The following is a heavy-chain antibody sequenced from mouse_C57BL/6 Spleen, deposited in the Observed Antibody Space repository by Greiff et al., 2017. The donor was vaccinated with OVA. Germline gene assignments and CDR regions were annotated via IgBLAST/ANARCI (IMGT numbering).Heavy chain of an antibody. J-gene: IGHJ3*01. D-gene: IGHD1-1*01. CDR1: GYSFTSYY. CDR2: IYPGSGNT. V-gene: IGHV1-66*01. Sequence: QVTLKESGPELVKPGASVKISCKASGYSFTSYYIHWVKQRPGQGLEWIGWIYPGSGNTKYNEKFKGKATLTADTSSSTAYMQLSSLTSEDSAVYYCARSWGYYGSSPFAYWGQGTLVTVSA. CDR3: ARSWGYYGSSPFAY.